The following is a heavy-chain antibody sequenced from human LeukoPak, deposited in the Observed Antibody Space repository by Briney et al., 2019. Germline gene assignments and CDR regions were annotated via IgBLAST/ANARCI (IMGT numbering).Heavy chain of an antibody. V-gene: IGHV3-23*01. J-gene: IGHJ4*02. CDR2: ISGSGGST. CDR1: GFTFSSYA. D-gene: IGHD2-8*01. CDR3: AKSSRYCTNGVCPYYFDY. Sequence: TGGSLRLSCAASGFTFSSYAVSWVRQAPGKGLEWVSAISGSGGSTYYADSVKGRFTISRDNSKNTLYLQMNSLRAEDTAVYYCAKSSRYCTNGVCPYYFDYWGQGTLVTVSS.